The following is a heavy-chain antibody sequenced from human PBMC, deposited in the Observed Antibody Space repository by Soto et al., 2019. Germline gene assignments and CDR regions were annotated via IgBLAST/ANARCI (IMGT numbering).Heavy chain of an antibody. CDR2: IYYSGST. D-gene: IGHD3-9*01. Sequence: TLSLTCTVSGGSISSYYWSWIRQPPGKGLEWIGYIYYSGSTNYNPSLKSRVTISVDTSKNQFSLKLSSVTAADTAVYYCARDLTTYYDILTGYSPPSYYYGMDVWGQGTTVTVSS. CDR3: ARDLTTYYDILTGYSPPSYYYGMDV. V-gene: IGHV4-59*01. J-gene: IGHJ6*02. CDR1: GGSISSYY.